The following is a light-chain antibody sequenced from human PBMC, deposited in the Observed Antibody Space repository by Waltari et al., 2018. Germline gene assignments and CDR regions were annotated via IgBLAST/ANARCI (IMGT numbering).Light chain of an antibody. Sequence: DIVMTQSPDSLAVSLGERATINCKSSQSVLYSSNNKNYLAWYQQKPGQPPKLLIYWASTRGSGVPDRFSGSGSGTGFPLTISGLQAEDVAVYYCQQYYTTPYTFGQGTKLEIK. CDR1: QSVLYSSNNKNY. CDR3: QQYYTTPYT. J-gene: IGKJ2*01. CDR2: WAS. V-gene: IGKV4-1*01.